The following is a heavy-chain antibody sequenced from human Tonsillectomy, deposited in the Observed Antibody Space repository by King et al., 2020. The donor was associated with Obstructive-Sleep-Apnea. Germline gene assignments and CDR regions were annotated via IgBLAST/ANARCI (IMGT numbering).Heavy chain of an antibody. CDR1: GYTFTSYY. V-gene: IGHV1-46*03. CDR3: AGDRLLWFGESTAGYYYGMDV. CDR2: INPSGGST. Sequence: QVQLVESGAEVKKPGASVKVSCKASGYTFTSYYMHWVRQAPGQGLEWMGIINPSGGSTSYAQKFQGRVTMTRDTSTSTVYMALSSLRSEDTAVYYCAGDRLLWFGESTAGYYYGMDVWGQGTTVTVSS. J-gene: IGHJ6*02. D-gene: IGHD3-10*01.